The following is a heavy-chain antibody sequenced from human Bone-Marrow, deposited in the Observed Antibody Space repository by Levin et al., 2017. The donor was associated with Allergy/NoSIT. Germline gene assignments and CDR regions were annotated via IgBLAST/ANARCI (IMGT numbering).Heavy chain of an antibody. V-gene: IGHV3-23*01. CDR2: VSGSGVNT. CDR3: AKENWGSFEF. D-gene: IGHD7-27*01. J-gene: IGHJ4*02. CDR1: GFTFSSFS. Sequence: GGSLRLSCVASGFTFSSFSMSWVRQSPGKGLEWVSSVSGSGVNTFYGDSVKGRFTISRDNSNNTLSLQMNSLRVEDTARYFCAKENWGSFEFWGQGALVTVSS.